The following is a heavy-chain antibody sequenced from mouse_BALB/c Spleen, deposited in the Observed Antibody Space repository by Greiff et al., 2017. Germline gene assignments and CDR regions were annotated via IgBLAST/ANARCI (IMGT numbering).Heavy chain of an antibody. Sequence: VQVVESGPGLVAPSQSLSITCTVSGFSLTSYGVHWVRQPPGKGLEWLGVIWAGGSTTYNSPLMPRLSISKDNSNSQVCLKMNSLQTDDTAMYYCARDPIYYGSSQFFYWYFDVWGAGTTVTVSS. CDR3: ARDPIYYGSSQFFYWYFDV. D-gene: IGHD1-1*01. J-gene: IGHJ1*01. CDR1: GFSLTSYG. V-gene: IGHV2-9*02. CDR2: IWAGGST.